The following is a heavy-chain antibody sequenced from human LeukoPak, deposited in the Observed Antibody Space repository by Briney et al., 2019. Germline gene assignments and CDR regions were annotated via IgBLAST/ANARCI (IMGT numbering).Heavy chain of an antibody. Sequence: PGGSLRLSCAASGFTFSSYEMNWVRQAPGKGLEWVSYISSSGSTIYYADSVKGRSTISRDNAKNSLYLQMNSLRAEDTAVYYCANEWLGIGDYWGQGTLVTVSS. J-gene: IGHJ4*02. D-gene: IGHD6-19*01. CDR3: ANEWLGIGDY. CDR1: GFTFSSYE. CDR2: ISSSGSTI. V-gene: IGHV3-48*03.